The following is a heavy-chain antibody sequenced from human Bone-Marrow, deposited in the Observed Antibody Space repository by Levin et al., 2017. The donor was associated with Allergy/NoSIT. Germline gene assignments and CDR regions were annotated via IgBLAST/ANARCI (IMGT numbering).Heavy chain of an antibody. CDR3: VKWISGWWTYDY. D-gene: IGHD6-19*01. J-gene: IGHJ4*02. CDR1: GGSISNNY. V-gene: IGHV4-59*08. Sequence: PGGSLRLSCTVSGGSISNNYWNWVRQPPGKGLEWIGYIYYSGSTKYNPSLQSRVTMSVDTSKNQFSLNLHSVTATDTAVYYCVKWISGWWTYDYWGRGSLVTVSS. CDR2: IYYSGST.